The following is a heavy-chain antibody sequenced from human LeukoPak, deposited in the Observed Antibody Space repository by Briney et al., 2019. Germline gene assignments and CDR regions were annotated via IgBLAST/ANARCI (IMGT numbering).Heavy chain of an antibody. Sequence: GRSLRLSCAASGFTFSSYGMHWVRQAPGKGLEWVAVISYVGSNKYYADSVKGRFTISRDNSKNTLYLQMNSLRAEDTAVYYCASPIAGAFDIWGQGTMVTVSS. V-gene: IGHV3-30*03. CDR2: ISYVGSNK. D-gene: IGHD2-21*01. J-gene: IGHJ3*02. CDR1: GFTFSSYG. CDR3: ASPIAGAFDI.